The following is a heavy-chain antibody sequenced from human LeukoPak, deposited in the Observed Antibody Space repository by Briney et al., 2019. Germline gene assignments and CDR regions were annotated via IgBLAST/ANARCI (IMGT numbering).Heavy chain of an antibody. CDR2: IKQDGSEK. V-gene: IGHV3-7*01. CDR1: GFTFSNAW. Sequence: GGSLRLSCAASGFTFSNAWMAWVRQAPGKGLEWVANIKQDGSEKYYVDSVKGRFTISRDNAKNSLYLQMNSLRAEDTAVYYCARDRSQKPYYYYYYMDVWGKGTTVTVSS. CDR3: ARDRSQKPYYYYYYMDV. J-gene: IGHJ6*03.